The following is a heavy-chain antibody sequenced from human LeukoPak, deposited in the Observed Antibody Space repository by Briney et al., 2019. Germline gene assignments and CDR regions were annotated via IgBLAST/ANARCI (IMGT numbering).Heavy chain of an antibody. CDR3: ARGVRDGYNLHYFDY. J-gene: IGHJ4*02. Sequence: SETLSLTCAVYGGSFSGYYWSWIRQPPGKGLEWIGEINHSGSTNYNPSLKSRVTISVDTSKNQFSLKLSSVTAADTAVYYCARGVRDGYNLHYFDYWGQGTLVTVSS. CDR1: GGSFSGYY. V-gene: IGHV4-34*01. D-gene: IGHD5-24*01. CDR2: INHSGST.